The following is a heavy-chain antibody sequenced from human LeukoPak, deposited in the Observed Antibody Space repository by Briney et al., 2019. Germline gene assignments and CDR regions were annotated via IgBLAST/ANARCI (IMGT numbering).Heavy chain of an antibody. V-gene: IGHV1-8*01. CDR2: MNPNSGNT. CDR3: ARAPEWGKSNFYYYMDV. D-gene: IGHD1-26*01. Sequence: ASVKVSCKASGYTFTSYDINWVRQATGQGLEWTGWMNPNSGNTGYAQKFQGRVTMTRNTSINTAYMELSSLRSEDTAVYYCARAPEWGKSNFYYYMDVWGKGTTVTVSS. J-gene: IGHJ6*03. CDR1: GYTFTSYD.